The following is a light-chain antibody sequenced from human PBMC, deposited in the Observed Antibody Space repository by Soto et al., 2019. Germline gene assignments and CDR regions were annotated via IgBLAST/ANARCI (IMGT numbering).Light chain of an antibody. CDR1: QSVSRY. CDR3: QHYNNWPPWT. Sequence: IVLTQSPATLSLPPGERATLSCTASQSVSRYLAWYQQKPGQAPRLLIYDASNRATGIPVRFSGSGSGTDFTLTISSLEPEDVAVYYCQHYNNWPPWTFGQGTKVDIK. V-gene: IGKV3-11*01. J-gene: IGKJ1*01. CDR2: DAS.